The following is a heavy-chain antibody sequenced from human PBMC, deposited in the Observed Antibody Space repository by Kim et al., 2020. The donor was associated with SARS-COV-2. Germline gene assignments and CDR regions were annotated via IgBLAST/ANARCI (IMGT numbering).Heavy chain of an antibody. J-gene: IGHJ3*02. Sequence: SETLSLTCTVSGGSISSSSYYWGWIRQPPGKGLEWIGSIYYSGSTYYNPSLKSRVTISVDTSKNQFSLKLSSVTAADTAVYYCARHWDIRNAFDIWGQGTMVTVSS. D-gene: IGHD2-15*01. CDR3: ARHWDIRNAFDI. V-gene: IGHV4-39*01. CDR2: IYYSGST. CDR1: GGSISSSSYY.